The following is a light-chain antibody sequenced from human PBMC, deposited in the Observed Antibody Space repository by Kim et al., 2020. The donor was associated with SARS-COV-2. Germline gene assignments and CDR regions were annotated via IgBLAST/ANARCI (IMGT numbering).Light chain of an antibody. CDR2: SND. J-gene: IGLJ3*02. CDR1: SSNIGVNS. Sequence: QSVLTQSPSASGTPGQRVTISCSGSSSNIGVNSVNWYQQLPGTAPKLLIYSNDQRPSGVPDRFSGSKSGTSASLAISGLQSEDEADYYCATYDDSLDGWVFGGGTQLTVL. CDR3: ATYDDSLDGWV. V-gene: IGLV1-44*01.